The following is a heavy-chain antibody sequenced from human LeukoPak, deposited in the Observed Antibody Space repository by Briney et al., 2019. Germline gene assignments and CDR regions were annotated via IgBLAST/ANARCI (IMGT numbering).Heavy chain of an antibody. J-gene: IGHJ4*02. D-gene: IGHD2-2*01. CDR3: ARRKGCSSTSCPYYFDY. V-gene: IGHV1-2*02. CDR1: GYTFTGYY. Sequence: ASVKVSCKASGYTFTGYYMHWVRQAPGQGLEWMGWINPNSGGTNYAQKFQGRVTMTRDTSISTAYMELSRLRSDDTAVYYCARRKGCSSTSCPYYFDYWGQGTLVTVSS. CDR2: INPNSGGT.